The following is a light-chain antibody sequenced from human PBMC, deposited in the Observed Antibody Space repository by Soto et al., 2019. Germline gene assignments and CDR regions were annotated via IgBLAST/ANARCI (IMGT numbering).Light chain of an antibody. CDR2: DVS. CDR1: SSDVGGYNY. V-gene: IGLV2-14*01. Sequence: QSALTQPASVSGSPGQSITISCTGTSSDVGGYNYVSWYQQYPGKVPKLIIFDVSNRPSGVSNRFSGSKSGNTASLTISGLQAEDEADYYCSSDTNNWGVFGTGTKVTVL. CDR3: SSDTNNWGV. J-gene: IGLJ1*01.